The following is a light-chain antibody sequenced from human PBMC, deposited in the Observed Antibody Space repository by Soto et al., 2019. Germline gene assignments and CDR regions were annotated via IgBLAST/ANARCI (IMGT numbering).Light chain of an antibody. CDR1: SSDVGGYNY. CDR3: SSFTSSNTVL. V-gene: IGLV2-14*01. Sequence: QSVLTQPASVSGSPGQSITISCTGTSSDVGGYNYVSWYQQHPGKAPKLINYNVSNRPSGVSNRFSGSKSGNTASLTISGLQAEDEGHYYCSSFTSSNTVLFGGGTKLTVL. CDR2: NVS. J-gene: IGLJ2*01.